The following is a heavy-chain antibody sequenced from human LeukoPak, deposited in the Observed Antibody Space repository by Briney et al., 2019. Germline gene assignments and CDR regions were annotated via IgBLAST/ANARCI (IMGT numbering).Heavy chain of an antibody. D-gene: IGHD4-23*01. CDR1: GFTFSSYA. J-gene: IGHJ3*02. Sequence: PGGSLRLSCAASGFTFSSYAMSWVRQAPGKGLEWVSAISGSGGSTYYADSVKGRFTISRDNSKNTLYLQMNSLRAEDTAVYYGAKGPLATVVIPDAFDIWGQGTMVTVSS. CDR2: ISGSGGST. V-gene: IGHV3-23*01. CDR3: AKGPLATVVIPDAFDI.